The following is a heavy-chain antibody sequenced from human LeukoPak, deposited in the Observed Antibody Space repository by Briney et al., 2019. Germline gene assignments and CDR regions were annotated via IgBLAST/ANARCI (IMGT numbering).Heavy chain of an antibody. CDR3: ARAPFTGDAFDI. D-gene: IGHD2/OR15-2a*01. CDR2: MYYSGSF. Sequence: SETLSLTCTVSGGSIRSFYWSWIRQPPGKGLEWIGYMYYSGSFNYNPSLKSRVTISGDTSKNHLSLNLIYVIAADTAVYYCARAPFTGDAFDIWGQGTMVTVSS. J-gene: IGHJ3*02. V-gene: IGHV4-59*13. CDR1: GGSIRSFY.